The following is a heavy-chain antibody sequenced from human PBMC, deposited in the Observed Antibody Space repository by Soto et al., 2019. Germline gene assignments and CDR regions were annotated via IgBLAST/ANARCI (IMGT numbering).Heavy chain of an antibody. J-gene: IGHJ4*02. D-gene: IGHD6-19*01. CDR2: IYWDDTK. V-gene: IGHV2-5*02. Sequence: QITLKESGPTLVRPTQTLTLTCTFSGFSLSTSAVGVNWIRQPPGKPLEWLALIYWDDTKHYSSSLRNRLTITKDTSKNHVVLTMTNMDPVDTATYYCAHGSGWLSDQWGQGTLVTVSS. CDR3: AHGSGWLSDQ. CDR1: GFSLSTSAVG.